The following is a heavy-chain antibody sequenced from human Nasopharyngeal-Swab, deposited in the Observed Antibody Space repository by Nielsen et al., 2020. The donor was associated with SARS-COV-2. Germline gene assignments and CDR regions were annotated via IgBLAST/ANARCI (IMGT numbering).Heavy chain of an antibody. D-gene: IGHD5-12*01. CDR2: ISGADDST. CDR3: AKDRDSGDDSGEYYHYYGMDV. CDR1: GFIFKNYA. V-gene: IGHV3-23*01. J-gene: IGHJ6*02. Sequence: GESLKISCSASGFIFKNYAMNWVCQAPGRGLEWVSAISGADDSTKYADSVKGRFTISRDNSKNTLDLQMNSLRAEDTAMYYCAKDRDSGDDSGEYYHYYGMDVWGQGTSVAVS.